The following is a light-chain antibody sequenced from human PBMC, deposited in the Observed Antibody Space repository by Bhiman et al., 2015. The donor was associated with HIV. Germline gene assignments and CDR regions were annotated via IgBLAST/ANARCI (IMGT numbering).Light chain of an antibody. CDR2: DVT. CDR1: SSDVGGYDY. Sequence: QSALTQPASVSGSPGQSITISCTGTSSDVGGYDYVSWYQQHPGKAPKLMIYDVTERPSGVSDRFSGSTSGNTASLTISGLQPEDEADYTSSSTYVFGTGTKVTVL. V-gene: IGLV2-14*03. J-gene: IGLJ1*01. CDR3: SSTYV.